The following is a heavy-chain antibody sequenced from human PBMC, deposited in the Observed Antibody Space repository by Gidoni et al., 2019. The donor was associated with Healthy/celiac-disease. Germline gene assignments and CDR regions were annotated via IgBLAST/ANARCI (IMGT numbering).Heavy chain of an antibody. D-gene: IGHD6-6*01. Sequence: QVQLVESGGGLVKPGGSLRLPCAAAGFPFSDCYMSWIRQAQGKGLECVSYISSSVSTIYYAASVKGLFTISRDNAKNSLYLQMNSLRAEDTAVYYCARLVDSSSWAFHYWGQGTLVTVSS. CDR2: ISSSVSTI. CDR1: GFPFSDCY. J-gene: IGHJ4*02. CDR3: ARLVDSSSWAFHY. V-gene: IGHV3-11*01.